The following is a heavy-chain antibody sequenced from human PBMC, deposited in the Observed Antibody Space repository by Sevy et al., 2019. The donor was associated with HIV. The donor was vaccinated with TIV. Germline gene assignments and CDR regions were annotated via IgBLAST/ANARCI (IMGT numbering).Heavy chain of an antibody. CDR1: GFTFSSYA. CDR2: ISNSGSDT. V-gene: IGHV3-23*01. D-gene: IGHD4-17*01. Sequence: GGSLRLSCAASGFTFSSYAMHWVRQAPGKGLEWVYAISNSGSDTKYAGSVKGRFTISRDNSKNTLYVQMNSLSAEDTAVYYCAKDRITVIGDAFDLWGQGTMVTVSS. J-gene: IGHJ3*01. CDR3: AKDRITVIGDAFDL.